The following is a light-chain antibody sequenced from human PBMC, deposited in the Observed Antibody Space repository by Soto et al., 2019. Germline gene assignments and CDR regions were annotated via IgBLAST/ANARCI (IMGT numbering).Light chain of an antibody. Sequence: EIVLTQSPATLSLSPGGSATLSCRTSQSVSSNSLAWHQQKPGQAPRLLMYAASSRAAGIPDRFSGSGSGTDFTLTISRLEPEDFAVYYCQQYGSSPPDTFGQGTRLEIK. CDR2: AAS. CDR3: QQYGSSPPDT. J-gene: IGKJ5*01. V-gene: IGKV3-20*01. CDR1: QSVSSNS.